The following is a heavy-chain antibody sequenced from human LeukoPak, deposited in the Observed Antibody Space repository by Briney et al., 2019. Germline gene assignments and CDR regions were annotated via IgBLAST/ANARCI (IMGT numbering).Heavy chain of an antibody. J-gene: IGHJ4*02. Sequence: GGSLRLSCAASGFTFGNYAMSWVRQAPGKGLEWVANIKQDGSEKYYVDSVKGRFTISRDNAKNSLYLQMNSLRAEDTAVYYCARDPSSYYDFWSGYYDYWGQGTLVTVSS. CDR2: IKQDGSEK. CDR3: ARDPSSYYDFWSGYYDY. D-gene: IGHD3-3*01. V-gene: IGHV3-7*01. CDR1: GFTFGNYA.